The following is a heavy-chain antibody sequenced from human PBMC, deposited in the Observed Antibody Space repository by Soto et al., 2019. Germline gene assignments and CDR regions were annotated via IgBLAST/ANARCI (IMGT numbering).Heavy chain of an antibody. CDR3: ARGSWDDVSGHYYMDV. CDR2: TYYKSKWYY. Sequence: SQTPSPTCDISGGSVSSNSAGWKLVRQTPTRGLEWLGRTYYKSKWYYTYAASVKSRITVSPDTSKNQFSLQLTSVTPEDTAVYYCARGSWDDVSGHYYMDVWDKGTTVTVSS. CDR1: GGSVSSNSAG. J-gene: IGHJ6*03. V-gene: IGHV6-1*01. D-gene: IGHD1-1*01.